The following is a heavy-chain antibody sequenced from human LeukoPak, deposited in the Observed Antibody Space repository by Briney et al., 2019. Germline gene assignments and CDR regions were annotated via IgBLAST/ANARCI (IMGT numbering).Heavy chain of an antibody. CDR2: IYQSGST. V-gene: IGHV4-30-2*01. J-gene: IGHJ4*02. CDR3: TRTGEAGGY. Sequence: SQTLSLTCTVSGGSIDSGHYYWSWIRRPPGKGLEWIGYIYQSGSTYYNPSLMSRVTISVDRSKTQFSLELSSVTAADTAVYYCTRTGEAGGYWGQGTLVTVPS. D-gene: IGHD3-10*01. CDR1: GGSIDSGHYY.